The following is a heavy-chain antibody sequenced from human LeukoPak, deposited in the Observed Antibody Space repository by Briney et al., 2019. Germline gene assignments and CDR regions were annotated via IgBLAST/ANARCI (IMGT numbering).Heavy chain of an antibody. CDR3: ARQSYGEYYFDY. J-gene: IGHJ4*02. D-gene: IGHD4-17*01. CDR1: GGSINSYQ. CDR2: IYYSGSA. V-gene: IGHV4-59*08. Sequence: PSETLSLTCTVSGGSINSYQWSWIRQPPGKGLEWIGNIYYSGSANYNPSLKSRVIISVDTSKNQFSLKLSPVTAADTAVYYCARQSYGEYYFDYWGQGTLVTVSS.